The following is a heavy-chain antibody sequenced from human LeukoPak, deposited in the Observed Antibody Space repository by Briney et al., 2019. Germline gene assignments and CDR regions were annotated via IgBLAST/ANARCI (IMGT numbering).Heavy chain of an antibody. Sequence: WASVKVSCKASGYTFTGYYMHWVRPAPGQGLEWMGWINPNSGGTNYAQKFQGRVTMTRDTSISTAYMELSRLRSDDTAVYYCARVVPYSGSYYFDYWGQGTLVTVSS. V-gene: IGHV1-2*02. CDR1: GYTFTGYY. CDR2: INPNSGGT. J-gene: IGHJ4*02. CDR3: ARVVPYSGSYYFDY. D-gene: IGHD3-10*01.